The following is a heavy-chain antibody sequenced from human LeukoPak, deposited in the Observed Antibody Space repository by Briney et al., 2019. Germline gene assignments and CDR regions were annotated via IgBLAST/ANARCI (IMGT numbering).Heavy chain of an antibody. J-gene: IGHJ4*02. CDR2: IYYSGST. CDR3: ARGGGYSGYDHFDY. Sequence: SETLSLTCTVSRGSISTYYWSWIRQHPGKGLEWIGYIYYSGSTYYNPSLKSRVTISVDTSKNQFSLKLSSVTAADTAVYYCARGGGYSGYDHFDYWGQGTLVTVSS. D-gene: IGHD5-12*01. CDR1: RGSISTYY. V-gene: IGHV4-59*06.